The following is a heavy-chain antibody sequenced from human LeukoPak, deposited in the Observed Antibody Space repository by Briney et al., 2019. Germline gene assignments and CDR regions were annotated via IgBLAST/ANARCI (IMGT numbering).Heavy chain of an antibody. CDR1: GGSISSSSYY. CDR3: ARQGNDFWSGYPYYFDY. CDR2: IYYSGST. V-gene: IGHV4-39*01. J-gene: IGHJ4*02. D-gene: IGHD3-3*01. Sequence: SETLSLTCTVSGGSISSSSYYWGWIRQPPGKGLEWIGSIYYSGSTYYNPSLKSRVTISVDTSKNQFSLKLSSVTAADTAVYYCARQGNDFWSGYPYYFDYWGQGALVTVSS.